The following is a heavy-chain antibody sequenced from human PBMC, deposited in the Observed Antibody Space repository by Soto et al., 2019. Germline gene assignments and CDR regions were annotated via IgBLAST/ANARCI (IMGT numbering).Heavy chain of an antibody. V-gene: IGHV1-46*01. J-gene: IGHJ6*02. Sequence: ALVKVSCKASGYTFTSYYIHWVRQAPGQGLEWMGIFSPTGDTASYAQKLQGRVTMTRDTSTGTAYMELGSLRSEDTAVYYRARGGRIVDTGIGYYYYHAMDVWGQGTTVTVSS. CDR2: FSPTGDTA. CDR1: GYTFTSYY. CDR3: ARGGRIVDTGIGYYYYHAMDV. D-gene: IGHD5-18*01.